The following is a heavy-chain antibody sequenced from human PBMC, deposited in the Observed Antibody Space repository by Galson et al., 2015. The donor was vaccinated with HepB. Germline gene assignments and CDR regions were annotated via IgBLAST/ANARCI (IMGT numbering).Heavy chain of an antibody. D-gene: IGHD6-13*01. CDR2: TYYGSKWYN. J-gene: IGHJ3*02. CDR3: ARELDSSSSVVSAFDI. Sequence: CAISGDSVSSNSAAWNWIRQSPSRGLEWLGRTYYGSKWYNDYAVSVKSRITINPDTSKNQFSLQLNSVTPEDTAVYYCARELDSSSSVVSAFDIWGQGTMVTVSS. V-gene: IGHV6-1*01. CDR1: GDSVSSNSAA.